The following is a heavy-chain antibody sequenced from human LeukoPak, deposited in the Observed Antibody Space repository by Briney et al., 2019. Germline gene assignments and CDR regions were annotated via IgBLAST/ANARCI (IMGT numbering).Heavy chain of an antibody. V-gene: IGHV4-59*01. CDR3: AREVLERDTAMVTSYMDV. CDR1: GGSISSYY. J-gene: IGHJ6*03. CDR2: IYYSGST. Sequence: SETLSLTCTVSGGSISSYYWSWIRQPPGKGLEWIGYIYYSGSTNYNPSLKSRVTISVDTSKNQFSLKLSSVTAADTAVYYCAREVLERDTAMVTSYMDVWGKGTTVTVSS. D-gene: IGHD5-18*01.